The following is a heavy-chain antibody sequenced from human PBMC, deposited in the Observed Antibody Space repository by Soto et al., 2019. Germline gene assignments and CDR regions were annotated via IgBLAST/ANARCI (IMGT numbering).Heavy chain of an antibody. J-gene: IGHJ4*02. D-gene: IGHD1-1*01. CDR1: GFTFSSYG. CDR2: ISYDGSNK. CDR3: ARAKGGLPRQRQGWVDGY. V-gene: IGHV3-30*03. Sequence: QVQLVESGGGVVQPGRSLRLSCAASGFTFSSYGMHWVRQAPGKGLEWVAVISYDGSNKYYADSVKGRFTISRDNSKNTLYLQMNSLRAEDTAVYYCARAKGGLPRQRQGWVDGYWGQGTLVTVSS.